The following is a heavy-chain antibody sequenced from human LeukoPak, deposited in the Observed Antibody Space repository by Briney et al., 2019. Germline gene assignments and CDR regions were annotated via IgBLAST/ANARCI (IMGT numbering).Heavy chain of an antibody. J-gene: IGHJ4*02. CDR3: TRDSRIAAVYYFEY. CDR2: IRSKAYDEST. CDR1: GYSISSGYY. D-gene: IGHD6-13*01. Sequence: LSLTCTVSGYSISSGYYWGWIRQPPGKGLEWVGFIRSKAYDESTQYAASVKGRFSISRDDSKSIAYLHMNSLKTEDSAVYYCTRDSRIAAVYYFEYWGQGTLVTVSS. V-gene: IGHV3-49*03.